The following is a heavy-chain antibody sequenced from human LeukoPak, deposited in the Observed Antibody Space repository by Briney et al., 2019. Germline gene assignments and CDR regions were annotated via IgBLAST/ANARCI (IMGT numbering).Heavy chain of an antibody. CDR2: ISSSSSYI. D-gene: IGHD2-15*01. CDR1: GFTFSSYS. J-gene: IGHJ4*02. CDR3: ASCAGGGSCYLNY. V-gene: IGHV3-21*01. Sequence: GGSLRLSCAASGFTFSSYSMNWVRQAPGKGLEWVSSISSSSSYIYYADSVKGRFTISRDNAKNSLHLQMNSLRAEDTAVYYCASCAGGGSCYLNYWGQGTLVTVSS.